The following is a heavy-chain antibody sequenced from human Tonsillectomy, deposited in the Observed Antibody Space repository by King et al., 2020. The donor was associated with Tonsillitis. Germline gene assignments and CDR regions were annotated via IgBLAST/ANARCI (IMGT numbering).Heavy chain of an antibody. D-gene: IGHD6-19*01. CDR1: RFIFSNFA. CDR2: INSHGDRT. V-gene: IGHV3-64D*08. CDR3: VKDSDSGWDTRHFYYYMDV. Sequence: VQLVESGGGLVQPGGSLRLSCSASRFIFSNFAMHWVRQAPGKGLESVSAINSHGDRTYYADSVKGRFSISRDNSKNTLYLQMNSLRGEDTATYYCVKDSDSGWDTRHFYYYMDVWGKGTTVSVSS. J-gene: IGHJ6*03.